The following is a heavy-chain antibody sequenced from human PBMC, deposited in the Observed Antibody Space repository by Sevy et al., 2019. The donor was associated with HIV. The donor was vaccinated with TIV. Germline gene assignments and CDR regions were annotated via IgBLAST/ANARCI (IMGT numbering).Heavy chain of an antibody. J-gene: IGHJ2*01. CDR2: ISSSSSYI. V-gene: IGHV3-21*01. CDR3: ARGAVCSSTSCPKDCYFDL. D-gene: IGHD2-2*01. Sequence: GGSLRLSCAASGFTFSSYSMNWVRQAPGKGLEWVSSISSSSSYIYYADSVKGRFTISRDNAKNSLYLQMNSLRAEDTAVYYWARGAVCSSTSCPKDCYFDLWGRGTLVTVSS. CDR1: GFTFSSYS.